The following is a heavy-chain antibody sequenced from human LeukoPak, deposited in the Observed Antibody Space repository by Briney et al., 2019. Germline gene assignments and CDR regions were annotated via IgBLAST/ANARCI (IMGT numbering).Heavy chain of an antibody. CDR3: ARGGYYDSSGFDY. CDR2: INPNSGGT. D-gene: IGHD3-22*01. J-gene: IGHJ4*02. CDR1: GYTFTSYG. V-gene: IGHV1-2*04. Sequence: ASVKVSCKASGYTFTSYGISWVRQAPGQGLEWMGWINPNSGGTNYAQKFQGWVTMTRDTSISTAYMELSRLRSDDTAVYYCARGGYYDSSGFDYWGQGTLVTVSS.